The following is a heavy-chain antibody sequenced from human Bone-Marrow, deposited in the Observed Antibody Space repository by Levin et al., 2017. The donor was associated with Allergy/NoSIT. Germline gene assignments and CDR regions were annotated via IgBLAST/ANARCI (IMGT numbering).Heavy chain of an antibody. V-gene: IGHV3-15*01. CDR3: GRYCSSSDCNY. Sequence: GGSLRLSCAASGFTFSNAWMSWVRQAPGKGLEWLGRIKSKTDGGTIDYAAPVKGRFTVSRDDSKNTLYLQMNSLKTEDTAVYYCGRYCSSSDCNYWGQGTLVTVSS. CDR2: IKSKTDGGTI. J-gene: IGHJ4*02. CDR1: GFTFSNAW. D-gene: IGHD2-2*01.